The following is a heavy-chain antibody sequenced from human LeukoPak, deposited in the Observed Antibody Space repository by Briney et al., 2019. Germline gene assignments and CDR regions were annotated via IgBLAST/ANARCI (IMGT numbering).Heavy chain of an antibody. CDR1: GYSFINYH. CDR3: VPSASASYFDY. D-gene: IGHD3-10*01. CDR2: INPSSGDT. Sequence: ASVKVSCKASGYSFINYHMHWVRQAPGQGLEWMGRINPSSGDTNYAQKFQGRVTMTRDTSISTAYMELNRLRSDDTAVYFCVPSASASYFDYWGQGTLVTVSS. J-gene: IGHJ4*02. V-gene: IGHV1-2*02.